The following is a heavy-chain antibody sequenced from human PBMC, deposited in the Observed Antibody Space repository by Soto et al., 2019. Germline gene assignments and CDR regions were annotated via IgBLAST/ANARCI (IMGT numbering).Heavy chain of an antibody. CDR1: GYTFTSYY. Sequence: QVQLVQSGAEVKKPGASVKVSCKASGYTFTSYYMHWVRQAPGQGLEWMGIINPSGGSTSYAQKFQGRVTMTRDTSTSTVYMELSSLRSEDTAVYYCARVRRYYDILTGYYAFDYWGQGTLVTVSS. J-gene: IGHJ4*02. V-gene: IGHV1-46*01. D-gene: IGHD3-9*01. CDR3: ARVRRYYDILTGYYAFDY. CDR2: INPSGGST.